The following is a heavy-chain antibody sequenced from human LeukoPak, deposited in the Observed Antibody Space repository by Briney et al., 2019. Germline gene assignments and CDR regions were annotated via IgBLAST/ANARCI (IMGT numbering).Heavy chain of an antibody. Sequence: PGGSLRLSCAASGFIFSDYYMTWIRQAPGKGLEWLSYISGSGSDTNYADPVKGRFTTSRDNAKNSLYLQMNSLRAEDTAVYYCARVGSIAAAGTPDYWGQGTLVTVSS. CDR3: ARVGSIAAAGTPDY. D-gene: IGHD6-13*01. J-gene: IGHJ4*02. V-gene: IGHV3-11*06. CDR2: ISGSGSDT. CDR1: GFIFSDYY.